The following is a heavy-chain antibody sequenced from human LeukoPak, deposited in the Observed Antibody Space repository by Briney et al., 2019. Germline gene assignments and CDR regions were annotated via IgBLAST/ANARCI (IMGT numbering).Heavy chain of an antibody. Sequence: SETLSLTCTVSGGSISSSSYYWGWIRQPPGKGLEWIGSIYYSGSTNYNPSLKSRVTISVDTSKNQFSLKLSSVTAADTAVYYCAYGRLRGFDYWGQGTLVTVSS. D-gene: IGHD4-17*01. CDR3: AYGRLRGFDY. CDR2: IYYSGST. CDR1: GGSISSSSYY. J-gene: IGHJ4*02. V-gene: IGHV4-39*07.